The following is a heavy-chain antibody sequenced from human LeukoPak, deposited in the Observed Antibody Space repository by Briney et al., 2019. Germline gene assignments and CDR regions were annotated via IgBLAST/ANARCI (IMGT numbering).Heavy chain of an antibody. CDR3: ARGGESRGWYRDY. V-gene: IGHV4-34*01. D-gene: IGHD6-19*01. Sequence: SETLSLTCAVYGGSFSGYYWSWIRQPPGKGLEWIGEINHSGSTNYNPSLKSRVTISVDTSKNQFSLKLSSVTAADTAVYYCARGGESRGWYRDYWGQGTLVTVSS. CDR1: GGSFSGYY. J-gene: IGHJ4*02. CDR2: INHSGST.